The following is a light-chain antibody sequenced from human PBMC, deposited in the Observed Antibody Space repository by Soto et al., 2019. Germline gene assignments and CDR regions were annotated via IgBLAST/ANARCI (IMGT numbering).Light chain of an antibody. J-gene: IGLJ1*01. CDR3: CSYAGSPRYV. V-gene: IGLV2-11*01. CDR1: SSDVGGYNY. CDR2: DVS. Sequence: QSALTQPRSVSGSPGQSVTISCTGTSSDVGGYNYVSWYQQHPGKAPKVMIYDVSERPSGVPDRFSGSKSGNTASLTISWLQSEDEADYYCCSYAGSPRYVFGTRTKVTVL.